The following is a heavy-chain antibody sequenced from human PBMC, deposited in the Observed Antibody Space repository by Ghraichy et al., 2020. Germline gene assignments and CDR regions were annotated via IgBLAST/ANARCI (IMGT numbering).Heavy chain of an antibody. V-gene: IGHV1-69*02. CDR3: ARGIAAAGPPILYFDY. J-gene: IGHJ4*02. Sequence: SVKVSCKASGGTFSSYTISWVRQAPGQGLEWMGRIIPILGIANYAQKFQGRVTITADKSTSTAYMELSSLRSEDTAVYYCARGIAAAGPPILYFDYWGQGTLVTVSS. CDR2: IIPILGIA. CDR1: GGTFSSYT. D-gene: IGHD6-13*01.